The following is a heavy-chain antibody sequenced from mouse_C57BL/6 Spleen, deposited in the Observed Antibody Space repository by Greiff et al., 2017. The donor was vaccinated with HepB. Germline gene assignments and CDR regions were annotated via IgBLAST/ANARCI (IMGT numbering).Heavy chain of an antibody. Sequence: EVQLQQSGTVLARPGASVKMSCKTSGYTFTSYWMHWVKQRPGQGLEWIGAIYPGNSDTSYNQKFKGKAKMTAVTSASTAYMELSSLTNEDSAVYYCTRGGHYYGSRYAMDYWGQGTSVTVSS. CDR1: GYTFTSYW. D-gene: IGHD1-1*01. CDR3: TRGGHYYGSRYAMDY. CDR2: IYPGNSDT. J-gene: IGHJ4*01. V-gene: IGHV1-5*01.